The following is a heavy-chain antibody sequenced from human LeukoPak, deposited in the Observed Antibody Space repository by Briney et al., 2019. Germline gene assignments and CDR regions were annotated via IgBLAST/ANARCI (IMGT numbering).Heavy chain of an antibody. CDR3: ARDGNSGTLAY. J-gene: IGHJ4*02. CDR1: GGSISSSSYY. CDR2: IYYSGST. Sequence: SETLSLTCTVSGGSISSSSYYWGWIRQPPGKGLEWIGSIYYSGSTYYNPSLKSRVTISVDTSKNQFSLKLSSVTAADTAVYYCARDGNSGTLAYWGQGTLVTVSS. D-gene: IGHD1-26*01. V-gene: IGHV4-39*07.